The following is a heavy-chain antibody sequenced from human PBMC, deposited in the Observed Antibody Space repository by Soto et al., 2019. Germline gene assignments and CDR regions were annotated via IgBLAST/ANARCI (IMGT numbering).Heavy chain of an antibody. V-gene: IGHV5-51*01. J-gene: IGHJ6*02. CDR2: IYPGDSDT. Sequence: GESLQISCKGSGYSFTSYWIGWVRQMPGKGLEWMGIIYPGDSDTRYSPSFQGQVTISADKSISTAYLQWSSLKASDTAMYYCARFATGYYYYYGMDVWGQGTTVTVSS. CDR3: ARFATGYYYYYGMDV. CDR1: GYSFTSYW. D-gene: IGHD2-15*01.